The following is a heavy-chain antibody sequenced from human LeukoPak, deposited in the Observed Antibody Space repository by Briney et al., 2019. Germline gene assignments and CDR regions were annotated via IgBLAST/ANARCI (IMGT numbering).Heavy chain of an antibody. CDR3: ARAGGSVGWYGTIDS. Sequence: PSQTLSLTCTVSGGSISSGSYYWTWIRQPAGKGLEWIGHLYTSGTTSYNPSLQSRVTISADTSRHQFSLRLTSVTAADTAVYYCARAGGSVGWYGTIDSWGPGTLVTVSS. CDR2: LYTSGTT. D-gene: IGHD6-19*01. V-gene: IGHV4-61*09. CDR1: GGSISSGSYY. J-gene: IGHJ4*02.